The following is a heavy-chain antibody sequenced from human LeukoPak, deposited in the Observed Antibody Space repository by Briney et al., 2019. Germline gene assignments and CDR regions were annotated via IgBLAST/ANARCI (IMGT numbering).Heavy chain of an antibody. J-gene: IGHJ6*03. CDR2: ISAYNGNT. CDR3: ARDLYNWNDVVYYYYYMDV. D-gene: IGHD1-1*01. CDR1: GYTFTSYG. Sequence: PRASVKVSCKASGYTFTSYGISWVRQAPGQGLEWMGWISAYNGNTNYAQKLQGRVTMTTDTSTSTAYMELRSLRSDDTAVYYCARDLYNWNDVVYYYYYMDVWGKGTTVTVSS. V-gene: IGHV1-18*01.